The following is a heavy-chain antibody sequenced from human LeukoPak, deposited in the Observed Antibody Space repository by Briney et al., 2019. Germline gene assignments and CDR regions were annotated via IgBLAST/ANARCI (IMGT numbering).Heavy chain of an antibody. V-gene: IGHV3-9*01. CDR3: ARHSSSFWDY. CDR2: ISWNSGSI. J-gene: IGHJ4*02. CDR1: GFTFDDYA. D-gene: IGHD6-6*01. Sequence: PGGSLRLSCAASGFTFDDYAMHWVRQAPGKGLEWVSGISWNSGSIGYADSVKGRFTISRDNSKNTLYLQMNSLRAEDTAVYYCARHSSSFWDYWGQGTLVTVSS.